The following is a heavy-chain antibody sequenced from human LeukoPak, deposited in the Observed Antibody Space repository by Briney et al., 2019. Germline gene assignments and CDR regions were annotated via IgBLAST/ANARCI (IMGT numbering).Heavy chain of an antibody. CDR3: ATVTITMVRGVRYGMDV. V-gene: IGHV1-24*01. CDR1: GYTLTELS. J-gene: IGHJ6*04. D-gene: IGHD3-10*01. CDR2: FDPEDGET. Sequence: ASVKVSCKVSGYTLTELSMHWVRQAPGKGLEWMVGFDPEDGETIYAQKFQGRVTMTEDTSTDTAYMELSSLRSEDTAVYYCATVTITMVRGVRYGMDVWGKGTTVTVSS.